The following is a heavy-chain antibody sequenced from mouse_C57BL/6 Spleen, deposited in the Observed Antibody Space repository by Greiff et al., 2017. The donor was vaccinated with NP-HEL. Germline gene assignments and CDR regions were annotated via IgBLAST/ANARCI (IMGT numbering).Heavy chain of an antibody. J-gene: IGHJ4*01. D-gene: IGHD2-3*01. V-gene: IGHV1-26*01. CDR2: INPNNGGT. Sequence: EVQLQQSGPELVKPGASVKISCKASGYTFTDYYMNWVKQSHGKSLEWIGDINPNNGGTSYNQKFKGKATLTVDKSSSTAYMELRSLTSEDSAVYYCARGYYLYAMDYWGQGTSVTVSS. CDR3: ARGYYLYAMDY. CDR1: GYTFTDYY.